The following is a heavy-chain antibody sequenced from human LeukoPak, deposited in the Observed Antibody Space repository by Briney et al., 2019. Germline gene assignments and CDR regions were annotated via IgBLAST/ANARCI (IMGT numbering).Heavy chain of an antibody. CDR1: GGSISSYY. CDR2: IYYSGST. Sequence: PSETLSLTCTVSGGSISSYYWSWIRQPPGKGLEWIGYIYYSGSTNYDPSLKSRVTISVDTSKNQFSLKLSFVTAADTAVYYCARRDVYFDYWGRGTLVTVSS. CDR3: ARRDVYFDY. V-gene: IGHV4-59*08. J-gene: IGHJ4*02.